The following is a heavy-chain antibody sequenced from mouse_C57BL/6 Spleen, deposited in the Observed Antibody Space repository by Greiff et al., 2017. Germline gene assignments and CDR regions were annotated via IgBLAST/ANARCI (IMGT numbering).Heavy chain of an antibody. Sequence: EVMLVESEGGLVQPGSSMKLSCTASGFTFSDYYMAWVRQVPEKGLEWVANINYDGSSTYYLDSLKSRFIISRDNAKNILYLQMSSLKSEDTATYYCARVLRGYFDYWGQGTTLTVSS. CDR1: GFTFSDYY. V-gene: IGHV5-16*01. CDR3: ARVLRGYFDY. J-gene: IGHJ2*01. CDR2: INYDGSST. D-gene: IGHD1-1*01.